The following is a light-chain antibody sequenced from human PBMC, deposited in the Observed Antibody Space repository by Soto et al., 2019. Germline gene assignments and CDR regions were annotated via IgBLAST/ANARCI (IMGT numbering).Light chain of an antibody. CDR3: SSYTSSSTLDVV. Sequence: QSALTQPASVSGSPGQASTISCTGTSSDVDGYNYVSWYQQHPGKAPKLIIYDVSTPPSGVSKRFSGSKSGNTASLTISGLQAHDESDSYCSSYTSSSTLDVVFGGGTKLTVL. J-gene: IGLJ2*01. CDR1: SSDVDGYNY. V-gene: IGLV2-14*01. CDR2: DVS.